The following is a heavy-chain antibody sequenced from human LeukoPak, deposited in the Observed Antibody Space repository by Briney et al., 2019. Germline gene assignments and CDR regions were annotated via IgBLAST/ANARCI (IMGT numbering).Heavy chain of an antibody. CDR1: GYTFTSYG. V-gene: IGHV1-18*04. CDR3: ARDFVRFGELPSLPWFDP. J-gene: IGHJ5*02. CDR2: ISAYNGNT. Sequence: ASVKVSCKASGYTFTSYGISWVRQGPGQGLEWMGWISAYNGNTNYAQKLQGRVTMTTDTSTSTAYMELRSLRSDDTAVYYCARDFVRFGELPSLPWFDPWGQGTLVTVSS. D-gene: IGHD3-10*01.